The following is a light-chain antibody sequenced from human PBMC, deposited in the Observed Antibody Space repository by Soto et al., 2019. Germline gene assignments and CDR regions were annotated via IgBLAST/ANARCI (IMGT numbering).Light chain of an antibody. CDR3: VLYMGNGIGV. CDR2: STN. Sequence: QAVVTQEPSFSVSPGGPVTLTCGLTSGSVSTGYYPSWYQQTPGQAPRTLIYSTNTRSSGVPDRFSGSILGNKAALTITGAQGDDEAEYYCVLYMGNGIGVFGGGTKLTVL. V-gene: IGLV8-61*01. CDR1: SGSVSTGYY. J-gene: IGLJ3*02.